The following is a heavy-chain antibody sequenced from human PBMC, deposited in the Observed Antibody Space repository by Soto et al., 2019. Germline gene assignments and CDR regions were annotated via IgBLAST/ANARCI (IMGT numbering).Heavy chain of an antibody. V-gene: IGHV1-3*01. D-gene: IGHD3-16*01. J-gene: IGHJ6*02. CDR2: INAGNGNT. CDR3: ASWGRFRVGSMDV. Sequence: ASVKVSCKASEYTFTNYALHWVRQAPGQRLEWMGWINAGNGNTKYSQKFQGRVTITRDTSASTAYMELSSLRSEDTAVYYCASWGRFRVGSMDVWGQGTTVTVSS. CDR1: EYTFTNYA.